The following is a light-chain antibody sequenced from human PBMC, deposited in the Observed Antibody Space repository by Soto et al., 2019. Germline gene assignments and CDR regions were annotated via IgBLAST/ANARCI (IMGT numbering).Light chain of an antibody. CDR3: QQRSSWPRT. CDR2: DAS. V-gene: IGKV3-11*01. CDR1: QSVGKY. J-gene: IGKJ1*01. Sequence: EIVLTQSPATLSLSPGEGATLSCRASQSVGKYLAWYQQKPGQAPRLLIYDASNRATGIPARFSGXXXGTXXTLTISSLEPEDFALYYCQQRSSWPRTFGRGTKVEIK.